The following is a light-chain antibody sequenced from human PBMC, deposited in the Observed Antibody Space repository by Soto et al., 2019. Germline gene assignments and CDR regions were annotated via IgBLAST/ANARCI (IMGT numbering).Light chain of an antibody. CDR3: QQTSSFPLN. CDR1: QGISSW. V-gene: IGKV1-12*01. J-gene: IGKJ4*01. CDR2: KAS. Sequence: IQMTQSPFSVSASVGDRVTITCRASQGISSWLAWYQQKPGKSPTLLIYKASNLQTGVPSRFSGSGSGTDFTLTISSLQTEDFATYDWQQTSSFPLNFGGGTKVEIK.